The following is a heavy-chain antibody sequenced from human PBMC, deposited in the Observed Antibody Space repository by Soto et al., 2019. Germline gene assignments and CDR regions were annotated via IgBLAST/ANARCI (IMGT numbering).Heavy chain of an antibody. J-gene: IGHJ6*02. Sequence: EVQLVESGGDLVQPGRSLRLSCVASGFNLHDHAMHWVRQAPGKGLEWVSGIFWDGNIMDYADSVKGRFFSSRDHATDSLSSQMNSLREYNTALYYCTKDINMGVVDVWLLSTTVTVSS. CDR3: TKDINMGVVDV. V-gene: IGHV3-9*01. D-gene: IGHD2-8*01. CDR1: GFNLHDHA. CDR2: IFWDGNIM.